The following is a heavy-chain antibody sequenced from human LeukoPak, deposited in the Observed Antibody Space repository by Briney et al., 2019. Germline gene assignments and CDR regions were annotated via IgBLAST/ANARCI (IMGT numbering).Heavy chain of an antibody. CDR2: ISYDGSNK. J-gene: IGHJ4*02. V-gene: IGHV3-30*19. D-gene: IGHD1-26*01. CDR3: ARDRFLQGGSNFDY. CDR1: GFNFRAYW. Sequence: GGSLRLSCTTSGFNFRAYWMGWVRQAPGKGLEWVAVISYDGSNKYYADSVKGRFTISRDNSKNTLYLQMNSLRAEDTAEYYCARDRFLQGGSNFDYWGQGTLATVSS.